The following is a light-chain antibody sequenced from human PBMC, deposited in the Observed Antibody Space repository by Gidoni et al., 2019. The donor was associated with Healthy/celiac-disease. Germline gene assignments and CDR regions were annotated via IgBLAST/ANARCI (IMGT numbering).Light chain of an antibody. J-gene: IGKJ2*01. V-gene: IGKV3-15*01. CDR1: QSVSSN. Sequence: ELVMTQSPATLYVSPGERATLSCRASQSVSSNLAWYQQKPGQAPRLLIYGASTRATGIPARFSGSGSGTEFTLTISSLQSEDFAVYYCQQYNNWPPYTFGQGTKLEIK. CDR3: QQYNNWPPYT. CDR2: GAS.